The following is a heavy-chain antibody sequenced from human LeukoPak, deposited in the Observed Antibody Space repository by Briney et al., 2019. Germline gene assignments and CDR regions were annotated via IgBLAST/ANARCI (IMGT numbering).Heavy chain of an antibody. Sequence: PSETLSLTCTVSGGSISSYYWSWIRQPAGKGLEWIGRIYTSGSTNYNPSHKSRVTMSVDTSKNQFSLKLSSVTAADTAVYYCARFGIRNYYDSSGPSDYWGQGTLVTVSS. CDR1: GGSISSYY. CDR3: ARFGIRNYYDSSGPSDY. V-gene: IGHV4-4*07. D-gene: IGHD3-22*01. CDR2: IYTSGST. J-gene: IGHJ4*02.